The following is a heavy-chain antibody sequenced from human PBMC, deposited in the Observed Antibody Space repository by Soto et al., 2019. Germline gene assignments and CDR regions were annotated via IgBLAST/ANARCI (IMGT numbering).Heavy chain of an antibody. CDR1: RGSFSGYY. J-gene: IGHJ3*01. D-gene: IGHD3-10*01. CDR2: INHSGST. Sequence: QVQLQQWGAGLLKPSETLSLTCAVYRGSFSGYYWSWIRQPPGKGLEWIGEINHSGSTNYNPSLKSRVTISVDTSKNQFSLKLSSVTAADTAVYYCARGKWFGEFGNWGQGTMVTVSS. CDR3: ARGKWFGEFGN. V-gene: IGHV4-34*01.